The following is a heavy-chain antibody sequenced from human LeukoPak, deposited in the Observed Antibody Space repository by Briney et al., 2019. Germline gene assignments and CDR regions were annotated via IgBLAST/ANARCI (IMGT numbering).Heavy chain of an antibody. D-gene: IGHD4/OR15-4a*01. CDR2: IYSDNT. CDR1: GSTVSSNS. Sequence: PGGSLRLSCTVSGSTVSSNSMSWVRQAPGKGLEWVSFIYSDNTHYSDSVKGRFTISRDNSKNTLYLQMNSLRAEDTAAYYCARRAGAYSHPYDYWGQGTLVTVSS. V-gene: IGHV3-53*01. J-gene: IGHJ4*02. CDR3: ARRAGAYSHPYDY.